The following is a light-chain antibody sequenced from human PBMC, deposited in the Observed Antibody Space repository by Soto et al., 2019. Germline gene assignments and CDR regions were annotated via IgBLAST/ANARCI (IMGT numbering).Light chain of an antibody. Sequence: QPVLTQSPSASASLGASVNLTCTLTGGHSTYSIGWHQQQPQRGPRFLMRLNSDGSHSKGGGIPDRFSGSSSGAERFLTISSLQSEDEAHYYCQTWGRGIVVFGGGTQLTVL. CDR2: LNSDGSH. CDR1: GGHSTYS. V-gene: IGLV4-69*02. CDR3: QTWGRGIVV. J-gene: IGLJ2*01.